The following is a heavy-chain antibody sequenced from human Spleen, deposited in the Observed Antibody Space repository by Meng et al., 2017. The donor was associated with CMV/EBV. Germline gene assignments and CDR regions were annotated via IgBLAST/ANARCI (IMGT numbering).Heavy chain of an antibody. CDR1: GFTFSSYS. CDR3: ARTPTTFGVANKYYLDH. Sequence: GGSLRLSCAASGFTFSSYSMNWVRQAPGKGLEWVSSISSSSSYIYYADSVKGRFAISRDNSKKTVYLQMDSLRAEDTAVYYCARTPTTFGVANKYYLDHWGLGTLVTVSS. J-gene: IGHJ4*02. CDR2: ISSSSSYI. D-gene: IGHD3-3*01. V-gene: IGHV3-21*04.